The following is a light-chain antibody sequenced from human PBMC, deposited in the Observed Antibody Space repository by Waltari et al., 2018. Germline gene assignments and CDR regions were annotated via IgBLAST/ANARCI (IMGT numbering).Light chain of an antibody. CDR2: GAS. J-gene: IGKJ4*01. CDR3: QHYNNWPLT. V-gene: IGKV3-15*01. Sequence: ERVMTQSQATLSVSPGESATLTCRASHRVRRNLAWYQQKPGQAPRVLIDGASTRATGIPARFSGSGSGTEFTLTISSLQSEDFAVYYCQHYNNWPLTFGGGTKLQIK. CDR1: HRVRRN.